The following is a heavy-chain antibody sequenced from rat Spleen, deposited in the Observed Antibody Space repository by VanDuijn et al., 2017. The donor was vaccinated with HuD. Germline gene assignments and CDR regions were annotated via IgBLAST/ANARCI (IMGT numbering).Heavy chain of an antibody. CDR1: GFNFSSYY. V-gene: IGHV5-25*01. D-gene: IGHD5-1*01. CDR3: TRKGEL. J-gene: IGHJ2*01. CDR2: IDTGGSNT. Sequence: VQLVESGGGLVQPGRSMRLSCAASGFNFSSYYMAWVRQAPTKGLEWVASIDTGGSNTYYRQSVKGRFTISRDNAKSTLYLRMDSLRSEDTATYYCTRKGELWGQGVMVTVSS.